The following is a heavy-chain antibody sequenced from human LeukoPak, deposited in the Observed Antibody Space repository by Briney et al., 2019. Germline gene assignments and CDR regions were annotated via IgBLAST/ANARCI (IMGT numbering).Heavy chain of an antibody. CDR1: GGSISTYY. V-gene: IGHV4-59*01. CDR3: ARSIPQYFGAIDAFDN. D-gene: IGHD3-16*01. Sequence: PSETLSLTCTVSGGSISTYYWSWIRQPPGKGLEWIGYVYYIGTTNYNPSLKSRVTMSVDTSMNQFSLKLNSLTAADTAVYYCARSIPQYFGAIDAFDNWGQGAMVTVSS. J-gene: IGHJ3*02. CDR2: VYYIGTT.